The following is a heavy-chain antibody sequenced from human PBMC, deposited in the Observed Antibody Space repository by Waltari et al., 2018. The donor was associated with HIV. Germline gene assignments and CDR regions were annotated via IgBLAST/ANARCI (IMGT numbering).Heavy chain of an antibody. CDR3: VRGADQGVATIKDYFDY. CDR2: IWSDGSNK. J-gene: IGHJ4*02. D-gene: IGHD5-12*01. V-gene: IGHV3-33*08. Sequence: QVQLVESGGGVVQPGRSLRLSCEASGFTFGASGLPWARQAPGKGLEWVAVIWSDGSNKYYGASVKGRFTISRDNSKNTVYLQMSSLRAEDTSLYYCVRGADQGVATIKDYFDYWGQGTLVTVSS. CDR1: GFTFGASG.